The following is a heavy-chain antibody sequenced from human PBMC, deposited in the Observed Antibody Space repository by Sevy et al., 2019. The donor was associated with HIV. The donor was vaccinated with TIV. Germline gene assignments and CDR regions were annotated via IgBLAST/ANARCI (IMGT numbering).Heavy chain of an antibody. CDR1: GFIFSRYG. J-gene: IGHJ4*02. CDR2: IFNDGKTK. D-gene: IGHD2-21*02. V-gene: IGHV3-33*01. Sequence: GGSLRLSCKASGFIFSRYGVHWVRQAPGKGLEWVASIFNDGKTKYYGDSVKGRFTIYRDDSKNTLYLQMDSLRAEDTAVYYCARESGSDWYLDYWGQGTLVTVSS. CDR3: ARESGSDWYLDY.